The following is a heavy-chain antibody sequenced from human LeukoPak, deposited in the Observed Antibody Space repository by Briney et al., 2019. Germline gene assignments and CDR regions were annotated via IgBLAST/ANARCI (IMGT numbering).Heavy chain of an antibody. CDR2: INHSGST. J-gene: IGHJ4*02. CDR1: GGSFSGYY. CDR3: ARNPEWLFHYFDY. D-gene: IGHD3-3*01. Sequence: SETLSLTCAVYGGSFSGYYWSWIRQPPGKGLEWIGEINHSGSTNYNPSLKSRVTISVDTSKNQFSPKLSSVTAADTAVYYCARNPEWLFHYFDYWGQGTLVTVS. V-gene: IGHV4-34*01.